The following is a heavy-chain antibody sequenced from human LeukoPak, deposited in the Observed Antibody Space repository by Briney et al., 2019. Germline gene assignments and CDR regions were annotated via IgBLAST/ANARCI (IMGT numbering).Heavy chain of an antibody. CDR3: AKGTGRSTLNWFDP. J-gene: IGHJ5*02. CDR1: GFTFDDYT. Sequence: GGSLRLSCAASGFTFDDYTMHWVRQAPGKGLEWVSLISWDGDNTYYADSVKGRFTISRDNNKNPLYLQINSLRTEDTALYYCAKGTGRSTLNWFDPWGQGTLVTVSS. D-gene: IGHD1-14*01. CDR2: ISWDGDNT. V-gene: IGHV3-43*01.